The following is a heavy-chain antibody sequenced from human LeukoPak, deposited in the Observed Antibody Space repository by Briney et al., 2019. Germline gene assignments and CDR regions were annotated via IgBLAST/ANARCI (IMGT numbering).Heavy chain of an antibody. CDR1: GHTFTSYD. V-gene: IGHV1-8*02. Sequence: ASVKVSCKASGHTFTSYDINWVRQATGQGLEWMGWMNPNSGNTAYAQKFQGRVTMTRNTSISTAYMELSSLRSEDTAVYYCARAGGYCGRISCPYYFDYWGQGSLVAVSS. J-gene: IGHJ4*02. CDR2: MNPNSGNT. CDR3: ARAGGYCGRISCPYYFDY. D-gene: IGHD2-15*01.